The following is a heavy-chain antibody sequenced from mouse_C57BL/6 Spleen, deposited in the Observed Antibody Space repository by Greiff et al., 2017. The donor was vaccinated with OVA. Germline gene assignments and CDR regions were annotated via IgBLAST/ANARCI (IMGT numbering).Heavy chain of an antibody. V-gene: IGHV1-26*01. CDR2: INPNNGGT. CDR3: AREDYGSSV. J-gene: IGHJ3*01. D-gene: IGHD1-1*01. Sequence: EVQLQQSGPELVKPGASVKISCKASGYTFTDYYMNWVKQSPGKSLEWIGDINPNNGGTSYNQKFKGKATLTVDKSSSTAYMELRSLTSEDSAVYYCAREDYGSSVWGQGTLVTVSA. CDR1: GYTFTDYY.